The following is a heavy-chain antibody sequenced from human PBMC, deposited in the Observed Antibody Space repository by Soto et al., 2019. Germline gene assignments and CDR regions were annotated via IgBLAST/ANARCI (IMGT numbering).Heavy chain of an antibody. D-gene: IGHD6-13*01. CDR3: ARSSVAAAGTPRAMDV. V-gene: IGHV1-3*01. CDR1: GYIFTDYC. Sequence: QVHLLQSGAEVKKPGASVKVFCKASGYIFTDYCLYWVRQAPGHGPQWMGRINGAKGNTEYAEKFQCRVTITRDTYASTGYMELSGLTSVDTAVYYCARSSVAAAGTPRAMDVWGQGTTINVSS. J-gene: IGHJ6*02. CDR2: INGAKGNT.